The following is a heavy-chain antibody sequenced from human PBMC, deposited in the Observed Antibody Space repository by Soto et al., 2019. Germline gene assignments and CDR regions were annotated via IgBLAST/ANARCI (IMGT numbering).Heavy chain of an antibody. CDR2: IYYSGST. CDR1: GGSISSGGYY. J-gene: IGHJ4*02. D-gene: IGHD3-3*01. V-gene: IGHV4-31*03. Sequence: SETLSLTCTVSGGSISSGGYYWSWIRQHPGKGLEWIGYIYYSGSTYYNPSLKSRVTISVDTSKNQFSLKLSSVTAADTAVYYCARGPLIDYVFWSVPTFDYWGQGTLVPVSS. CDR3: ARGPLIDYVFWSVPTFDY.